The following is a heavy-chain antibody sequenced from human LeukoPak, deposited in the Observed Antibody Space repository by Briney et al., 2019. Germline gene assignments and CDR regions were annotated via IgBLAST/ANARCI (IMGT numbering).Heavy chain of an antibody. V-gene: IGHV3-74*01. J-gene: IGHJ6*03. Sequence: PGGSLGLSCAASGFTFRNFWMHWVRHVPGEGLVWVSRIIYDGAATNYADSVRGRFTISRDNANNMLYLQMNSLRVEDTGIYYCTREKVLRGDYYYYMDVWGKGTTVTVSS. CDR3: TREKVLRGDYYYYMDV. CDR1: GFTFRNFW. D-gene: IGHD3-10*01. CDR2: IIYDGAAT.